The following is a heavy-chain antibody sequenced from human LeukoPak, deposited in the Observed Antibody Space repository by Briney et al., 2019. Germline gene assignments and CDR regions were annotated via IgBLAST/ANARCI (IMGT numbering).Heavy chain of an antibody. CDR1: GFTFSSYG. CDR3: AKDLAEEMSTINPFDY. V-gene: IGHV3-30*18. D-gene: IGHD5-24*01. J-gene: IGHJ4*02. Sequence: PGGSLRLSCAASGFTFSSYGMHWVRQAPGKGLEWVAVISYDGSNKYYADSVKGRFTISRDNSKNTLYLQLNSLRAEDTAVYYCAKDLAEEMSTINPFDYWGQGTLVTVSS. CDR2: ISYDGSNK.